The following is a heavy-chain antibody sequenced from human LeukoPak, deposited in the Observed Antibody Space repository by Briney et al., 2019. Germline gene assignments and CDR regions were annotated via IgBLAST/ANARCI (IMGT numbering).Heavy chain of an antibody. D-gene: IGHD2-15*01. CDR2: IYYSGST. CDR3: ARVTGVADFDY. V-gene: IGHV4-39*01. CDR1: GGSISSSSYY. J-gene: IGHJ4*02. Sequence: SETLSLTCTVSGGSISSSSYYWGWIRQPPGKGLEWIGSIYYSGSTYYNPSLKSRVTISVDTSKNQFSLKLSSVTAADTAVYYCARVTGVADFDYWGQGTLVTVSS.